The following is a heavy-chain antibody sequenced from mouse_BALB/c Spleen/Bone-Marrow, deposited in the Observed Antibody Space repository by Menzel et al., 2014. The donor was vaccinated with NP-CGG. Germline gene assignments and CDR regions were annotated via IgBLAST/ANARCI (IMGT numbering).Heavy chain of an antibody. CDR2: INPSNGGT. J-gene: IGHJ4*01. V-gene: IGHV1S81*02. CDR3: NYYGNPYAMDY. Sequence: QVQLQQSGAELVKPGASVKLSCKASGYTFTSYYMYWVKQRPGQGLEWIGEINPSNGGTNFNEKFKSKATLTVDKSSSTAYMQLSSLTSEDSAVYYCNYYGNPYAMDYWGQGTSVTVSS. D-gene: IGHD2-1*01. CDR1: GYTFTSYY.